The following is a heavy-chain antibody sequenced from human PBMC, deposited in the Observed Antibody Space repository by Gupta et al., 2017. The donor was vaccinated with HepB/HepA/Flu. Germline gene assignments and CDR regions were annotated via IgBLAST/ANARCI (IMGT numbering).Heavy chain of an antibody. D-gene: IGHD5-18*01. Sequence: QITLKESGPTLVKPTQTLTLTCTFSGFSLSTSGVGVGWIRQPPGKALEWLALIYWNDDKRYSPSLKSRLTITKDTSKNQVVLTMTNMDPVDTATYYCAHTKEVGTWLWDAFDIGGQGTMVTVSS. CDR1: GFSLSTSGVG. J-gene: IGHJ3*02. CDR3: AHTKEVGTWLWDAFDI. V-gene: IGHV2-5*01. CDR2: IYWNDDK.